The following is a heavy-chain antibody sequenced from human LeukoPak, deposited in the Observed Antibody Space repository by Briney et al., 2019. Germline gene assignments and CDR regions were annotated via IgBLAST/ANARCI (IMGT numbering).Heavy chain of an antibody. CDR1: GFTFSSYA. Sequence: GGSLRLSCAASGFTFSSYAMSWVRQAPGKGLEWVSYISSSSSTIYYADSVKGRFTISRDNAKNSLYLQMNSLRAEDTAVYYCARDMSYIAFDIWGQGTMVTVSS. J-gene: IGHJ3*02. CDR3: ARDMSYIAFDI. D-gene: IGHD3-10*02. V-gene: IGHV3-48*01. CDR2: ISSSSSTI.